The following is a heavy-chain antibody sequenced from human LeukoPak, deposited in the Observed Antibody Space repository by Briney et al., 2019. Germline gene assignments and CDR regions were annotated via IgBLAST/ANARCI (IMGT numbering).Heavy chain of an antibody. Sequence: PSETLSLTCTVSGDSISSSTYYWGWIRQPAGKGLEWIGRIYTSGSTNYNPSLKSRVTMSVDTSKNQFSLKLSSVTAADTAVYYCAAGTTSGFFGWGQGTLVTVSS. J-gene: IGHJ4*02. V-gene: IGHV4-61*02. CDR1: GDSISSSTYY. D-gene: IGHD1-1*01. CDR3: AAGTTSGFFG. CDR2: IYTSGST.